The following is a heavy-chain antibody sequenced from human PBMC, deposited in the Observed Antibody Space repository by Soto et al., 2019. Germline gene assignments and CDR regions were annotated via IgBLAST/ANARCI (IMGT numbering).Heavy chain of an antibody. CDR2: IDPSDSYT. CDR1: GYSFTSYW. V-gene: IGHV5-10-1*01. CDR3: ARHNAGLLEWLLSTN. Sequence: PGESLKISCKGSGYSFTSYWISWVRQMPGKGLEWMGRIDPSDSYTNYSPSFQGHVTISADKSISTAYLQWSSLKASDTAMYYCARHNAGLLEWLLSTNWGQGTLVTVSS. D-gene: IGHD3-3*01. J-gene: IGHJ4*02.